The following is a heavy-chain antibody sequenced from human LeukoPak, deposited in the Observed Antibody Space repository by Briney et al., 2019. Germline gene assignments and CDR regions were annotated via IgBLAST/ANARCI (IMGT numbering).Heavy chain of an antibody. CDR3: ARDYDDFWSGYSPAGWFDP. CDR2: IYYSGST. Sequence: SETLSLTCTVSGGSISSYYWSWIRQPPGKGLEWIGYIYYSGSTNYNPSLKSRVTISVDTSKNQFSLKLSSVTAADTAVYYCARDYDDFWSGYSPAGWFDPWGQGTLVTVSS. D-gene: IGHD3-3*01. V-gene: IGHV4-59*01. J-gene: IGHJ5*02. CDR1: GGSISSYY.